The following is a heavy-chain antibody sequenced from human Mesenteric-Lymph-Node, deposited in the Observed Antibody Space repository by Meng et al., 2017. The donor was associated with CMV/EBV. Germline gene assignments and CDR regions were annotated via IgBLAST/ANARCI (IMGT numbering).Heavy chain of an antibody. Sequence: GESLKISCAASGFTFSSYEMNWVRQAPGKGLEWVSVIYSGGSTYYADSVKGRFTISRDNSKNTLYLQMNSLRAEDTAVYYCAREDSGSYYIGYWGQGTLVTVSS. CDR2: IYSGGST. V-gene: IGHV3-66*02. CDR3: AREDSGSYYIGY. J-gene: IGHJ4*02. CDR1: GFTFSSYE. D-gene: IGHD1-26*01.